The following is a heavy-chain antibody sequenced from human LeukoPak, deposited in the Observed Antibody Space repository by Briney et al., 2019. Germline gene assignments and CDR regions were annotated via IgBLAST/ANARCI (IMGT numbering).Heavy chain of an antibody. J-gene: IGHJ4*02. CDR2: IYYTGST. D-gene: IGHD5-24*01. CDR3: ARDVEMASY. V-gene: IGHV4-59*12. Sequence: SETLSLTCTVSGGSISSYYWSWIRQSPGKGLEWIGYIYYTGSTNYNPSLKSRVTISVDTSKNQFSLRLSSVTAADTAVYYCARDVEMASYWGQGTLVTVSS. CDR1: GGSISSYY.